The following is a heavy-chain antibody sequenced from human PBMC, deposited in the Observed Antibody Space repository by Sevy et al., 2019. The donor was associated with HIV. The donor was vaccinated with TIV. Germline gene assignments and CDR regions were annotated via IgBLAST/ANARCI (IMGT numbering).Heavy chain of an antibody. CDR1: GFTFSKYS. CDR3: AREGCTKPHDY. D-gene: IGHD2-8*01. CDR2: LSFGCGEI. J-gene: IGHJ4*02. Sequence: GGSLSLSCAASGFTFSKYSMSWVRQPPGKGLEWVSTLSFGCGEINYADSVKGRFTISRDNSKSSVYLQMNNLRPEATAVEYCAREGCTKPHDYWGQGTLVTVSS. V-gene: IGHV3-23*01.